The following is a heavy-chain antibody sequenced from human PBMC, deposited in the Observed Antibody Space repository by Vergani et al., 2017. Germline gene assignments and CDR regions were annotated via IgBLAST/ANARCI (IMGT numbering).Heavy chain of an antibody. V-gene: IGHV4-30-2*01. Sequence: QLQLQESASGLVKPSQTLSLTCAVSGGSISSGGYSWSWIRQPPGKGLEWIGYLYHSGSTYYNPSLKSRVTISVDRSKNQFSLKLSSVTAADTAVYYCARDLGGGPPDYYYYMDVWGKGTTVTVSS. CDR3: ARDLGGGPPDYYYYMDV. CDR1: GGSISSGGYS. CDR2: LYHSGST. D-gene: IGHD3-16*01. J-gene: IGHJ6*03.